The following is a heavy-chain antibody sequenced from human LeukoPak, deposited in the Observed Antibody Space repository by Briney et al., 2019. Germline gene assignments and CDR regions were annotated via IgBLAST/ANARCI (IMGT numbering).Heavy chain of an antibody. Sequence: PSGTLSLTCAVSGGSISTTNWWSWVRQFPGKGLEWIGEIYHSGRTFYNPSLKSRVTISVDKSKNQFSLRLSSMIAADTAVYNCARVQWENGSFDIWSQGTMVTVSS. D-gene: IGHD1-26*01. CDR3: ARVQWENGSFDI. V-gene: IGHV4-4*02. J-gene: IGHJ3*02. CDR1: GGSISTTNW. CDR2: IYHSGRT.